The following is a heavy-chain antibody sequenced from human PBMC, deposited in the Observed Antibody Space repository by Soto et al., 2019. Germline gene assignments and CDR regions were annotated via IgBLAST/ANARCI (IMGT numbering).Heavy chain of an antibody. V-gene: IGHV3-21*01. D-gene: IGHD3-9*01. CDR2: ISSSSNYI. CDR1: GFTFSSYS. J-gene: IGHJ4*02. CDR3: AREGTYYYILTGYYLYYFDY. Sequence: PGGSLRLSCAASGFTFSSYSMNWVRQAPGKGLEWVSSISSSSNYIHYADSVKGRFTISGDNAKNSLYLQVNSLRAEDTAVYYCAREGTYYYILTGYYLYYFDYWGQGTLVPVSS.